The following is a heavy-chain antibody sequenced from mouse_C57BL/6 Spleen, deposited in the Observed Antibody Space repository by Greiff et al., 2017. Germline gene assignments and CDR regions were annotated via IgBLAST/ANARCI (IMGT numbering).Heavy chain of an antibody. CDR3: AREGDFSYFDY. CDR2: IYPGDGDT. D-gene: IGHD6-2*01. V-gene: IGHV1-82*01. J-gene: IGHJ2*01. Sequence: QVQLKQSGPELVKPGASVKISCKASGYAFSSSWMNWVKQRPGKGLEWIGRIYPGDGDTNYNGKFKGKATLTADKSSSTAYMQLSSLTSEDSAVYFCAREGDFSYFDYWGQGTTLTVSS. CDR1: GYAFSSSW.